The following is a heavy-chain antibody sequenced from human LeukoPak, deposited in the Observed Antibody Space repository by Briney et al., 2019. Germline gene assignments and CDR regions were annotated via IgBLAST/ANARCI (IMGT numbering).Heavy chain of an antibody. CDR3: ATSYDSSGNN. CDR2: IKQDGSAK. Sequence: RGSLGLSCAASGFTFSIFWMSWVRQAPGKGLEWVANIKQDGSAKYYVDSVKGRFTISRDNARNSLYLEMNNLRAEDTAIYYCATSYDSSGNNWGQGTLVTVSS. J-gene: IGHJ4*02. D-gene: IGHD3-22*01. V-gene: IGHV3-7*01. CDR1: GFTFSIFW.